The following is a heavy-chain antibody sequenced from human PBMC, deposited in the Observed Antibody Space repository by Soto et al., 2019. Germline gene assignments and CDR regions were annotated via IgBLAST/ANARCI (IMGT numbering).Heavy chain of an antibody. J-gene: IGHJ6*02. D-gene: IGHD3-22*01. CDR1: GGSISSGDYY. V-gene: IGHV4-30-4*01. CDR2: IYYSGST. CDR3: ARDRPSAYYDRGYYGMDV. Sequence: SETLSLTCTVSGGSISSGDYYWSWIRQPPGKGLEWIGYIYYSGSTYYNPSLKSRVTISVDTSKNQFSLKLSSVTAADTAVYYCARDRPSAYYDRGYYGMDVWGQGTTVTVSS.